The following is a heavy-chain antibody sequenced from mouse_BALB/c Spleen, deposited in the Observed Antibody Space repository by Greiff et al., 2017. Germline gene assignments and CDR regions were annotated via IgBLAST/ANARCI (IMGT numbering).Heavy chain of an antibody. CDR1: GYTFTSYN. V-gene: IGHV1-12*01. CDR2: IYPGNGDT. D-gene: IGHD1-1*01. CDR3: ARRDLLRYYFDY. Sequence: QVQLQQPGAELVKPGASVKMSCKASGYTFTSYNMHWVKQTPGQGLEWIGAIYPGNGDTSYNQKFKGKATLTADKSSSTAYMQLSSLTSEDSAVYYCARRDLLRYYFDYWGQGTTLTVSS. J-gene: IGHJ2*01.